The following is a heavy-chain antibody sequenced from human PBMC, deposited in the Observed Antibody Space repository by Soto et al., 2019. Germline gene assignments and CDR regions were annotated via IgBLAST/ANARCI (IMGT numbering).Heavy chain of an antibody. Sequence: DVQLAESGGGLVQPGGSLRLSCAASGFSFSDFSMNWVRQAPGKGLEWISYIRSSTTVSYADSVKGRFTISRDNAKNSLFLQMNSLRDEDTAVYYCARDLIWAFAHWGQGALVTVSS. D-gene: IGHD7-27*01. CDR1: GFSFSDFS. J-gene: IGHJ4*02. V-gene: IGHV3-48*02. CDR3: ARDLIWAFAH. CDR2: IRSSTTV.